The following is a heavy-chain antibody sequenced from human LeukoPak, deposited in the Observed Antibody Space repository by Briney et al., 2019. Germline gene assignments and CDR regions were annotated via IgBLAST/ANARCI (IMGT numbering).Heavy chain of an antibody. CDR3: VREEEGGTFDH. D-gene: IGHD3-16*01. CDR2: INPSAGNT. J-gene: IGHJ4*02. V-gene: IGHV1-46*01. Sequence: ASVKVSCKASGYTLTSYFMHWVRQAPGQGLEWMGIINPSAGNTRYAQKFQGRVTMTRDTSTSTVYMELSSLRSEDTAIYYCVREEEGGTFDHWGQGTLVSVSS. CDR1: GYTLTSYF.